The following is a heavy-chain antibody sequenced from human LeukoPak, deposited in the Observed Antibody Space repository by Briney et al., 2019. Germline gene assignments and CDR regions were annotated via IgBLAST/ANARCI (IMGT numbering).Heavy chain of an antibody. Sequence: SETLSLTCAVYGGSFSGYYWSWIRQPPGKGLEWIGEINHSGSTNYNPSLKSRATISVDTSKNQFSLKLSSVTAADTAVYYCARVRITMIVVGLDYWGQGTLVTVSS. V-gene: IGHV4-34*01. CDR1: GGSFSGYY. D-gene: IGHD3-22*01. CDR2: INHSGST. CDR3: ARVRITMIVVGLDY. J-gene: IGHJ4*02.